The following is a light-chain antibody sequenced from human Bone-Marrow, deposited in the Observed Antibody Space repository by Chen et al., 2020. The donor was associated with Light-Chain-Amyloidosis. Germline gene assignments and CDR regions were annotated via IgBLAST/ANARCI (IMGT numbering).Light chain of an antibody. CDR2: DDS. Sequence: SYVLTQPSSVSVAPGQTATIAWGGNNIGSTSVHWYQRTPGQAPLLVVYDDSDRPSGIPERLSGSTSGTTATLTSRRVEAGDEANYCCEVWVRSSDRPVFVGGTKLTVL. CDR3: EVWVRSSDRPV. V-gene: IGLV3-21*02. J-gene: IGLJ3*02. CDR1: NIGSTS.